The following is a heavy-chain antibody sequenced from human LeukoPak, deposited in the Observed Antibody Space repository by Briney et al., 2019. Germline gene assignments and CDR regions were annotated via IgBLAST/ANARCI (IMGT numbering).Heavy chain of an antibody. D-gene: IGHD3-3*01. CDR2: IYPGDSDT. J-gene: IGHJ6*03. Sequence: GESLKISCKGSGYSFTSYWIGCVRQMPGKGLEWMGIIYPGDSDTRYSPSFQGQVTISADKSISPDYLQLSSLKASDTAMYYCARLWEWLDLDYYYYYYMDVWGKGTTVTVSS. CDR3: ARLWEWLDLDYYYYYYMDV. V-gene: IGHV5-51*01. CDR1: GYSFTSYW.